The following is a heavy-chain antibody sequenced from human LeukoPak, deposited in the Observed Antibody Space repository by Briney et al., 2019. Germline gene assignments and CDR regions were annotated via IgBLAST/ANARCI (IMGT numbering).Heavy chain of an antibody. CDR1: GFTFINYL. D-gene: IGHD5-24*01. V-gene: IGHV3-23*01. CDR3: SIQRWLQSGTINYFDY. J-gene: IGHJ4*02. Sequence: PGGSLRLSCAASGFTFINYLMSWVRQAPGKGLEWVSAISGNGVDTYYADSVKGRFTISRDNSKNTLYLQMNSLRPDDTAVYYCSIQRWLQSGTINYFDYWGQGTLVTVSS. CDR2: ISGNGVDT.